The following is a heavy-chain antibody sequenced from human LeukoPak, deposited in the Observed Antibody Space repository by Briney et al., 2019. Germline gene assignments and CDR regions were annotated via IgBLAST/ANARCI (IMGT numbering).Heavy chain of an antibody. D-gene: IGHD3-10*01. CDR3: ARAFRMVPYYYYGMDV. V-gene: IGHV3-7*01. CDR1: GFTFSSYW. J-gene: IGHJ6*02. CDR2: IKQDGSEK. Sequence: PGGSLRLAWAAAGFTFSSYWMSWVRQAPGKGLEWVANIKQDGSEKYYLDYVKGRFTISRDNAKNSLYLQMNSLRAEDTAVYYCARAFRMVPYYYYGMDVWGQGTTVTVSS.